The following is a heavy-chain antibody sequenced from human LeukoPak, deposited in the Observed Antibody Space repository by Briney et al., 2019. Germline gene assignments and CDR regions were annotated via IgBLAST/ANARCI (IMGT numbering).Heavy chain of an antibody. D-gene: IGHD3-10*01. CDR1: GFTFSNYS. V-gene: IGHV3-21*01. CDR3: ARDCGMVRGIKNYYGMDV. CDR2: ISSSSYI. Sequence: PGGSLRLSCAASGFTFSNYSVNWVRQAPGKGLEWVSSISSSSYIYYADSVKGRFTISRDNDKNSLYLQMNSLRAEDTAVYYCARDCGMVRGIKNYYGMDVWGQGTTVTVSS. J-gene: IGHJ6*02.